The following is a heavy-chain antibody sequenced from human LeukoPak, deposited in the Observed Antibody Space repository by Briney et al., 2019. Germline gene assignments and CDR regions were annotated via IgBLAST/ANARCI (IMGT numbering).Heavy chain of an antibody. Sequence: GGSLRLSCAASGFTFSSYAMSWVRQAQGEGLEWVSAISGSGGTTYYADSVKGRFTISRDNSKSTLYLQMNSLRAEDTAVYYCAKDFSVWGSYPAFDIWGQGTMVTVSS. CDR2: ISGSGGTT. CDR1: GFTFSSYA. D-gene: IGHD1-26*01. CDR3: AKDFSVWGSYPAFDI. V-gene: IGHV3-23*01. J-gene: IGHJ3*02.